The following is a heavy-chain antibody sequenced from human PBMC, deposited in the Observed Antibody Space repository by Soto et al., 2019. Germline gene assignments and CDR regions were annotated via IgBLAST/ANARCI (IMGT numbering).Heavy chain of an antibody. CDR1: GYTFTGYY. V-gene: IGHV1-2*02. CDR2: INPNSGGT. Sequence: ASVKVSCKASGYTFTGYYMHWVRQSPGQGLEWMGWINPNSGGTNYAQKFQGRVTMTRDTSISTAYMELSRLRSDDTAVYYCAREVRITGAPKCNYYCYGMDVWGRGTTFTVSS. CDR3: AREVRITGAPKCNYYCYGMDV. J-gene: IGHJ6*01. D-gene: IGHD1-26*01.